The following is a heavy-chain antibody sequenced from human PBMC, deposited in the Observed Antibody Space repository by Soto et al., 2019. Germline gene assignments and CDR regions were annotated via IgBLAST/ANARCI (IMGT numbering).Heavy chain of an antibody. V-gene: IGHV3-48*01. CDR2: ISSSSSTT. CDR3: ARGPPTGLYYYYGMDV. CDR1: GFTFSSYS. D-gene: IGHD4-4*01. J-gene: IGHJ6*02. Sequence: GGSLRLSCAASGFTFSSYSMNWVRQAPGKGLEWVSYISSSSSTTYYADSVKGRFTISRDNAKNSLYLQMNSLRAEDTAVYYCARGPPTGLYYYYGMDVWGQGTTVTVSS.